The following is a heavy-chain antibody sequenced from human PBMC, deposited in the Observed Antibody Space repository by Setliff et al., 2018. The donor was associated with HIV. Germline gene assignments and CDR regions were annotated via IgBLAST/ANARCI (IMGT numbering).Heavy chain of an antibody. CDR1: GGSFSGYY. CDR3: AKGRDGDLNHFDY. CDR2: ISSRGSTI. V-gene: IGHV3-11*01. D-gene: IGHD4-17*01. Sequence: LSLTCAVYGGSFSGYYWSWIRQPPGMGLEGVSYISSRGSTIYYADSVKGRFTISRDNSKNSLYLQMSSLGPEDMGLYYCAKGRDGDLNHFDYWGQGTRVTVSS. J-gene: IGHJ4*02.